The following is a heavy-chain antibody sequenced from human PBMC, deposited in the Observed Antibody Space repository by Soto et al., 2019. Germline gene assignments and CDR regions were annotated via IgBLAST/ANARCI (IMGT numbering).Heavy chain of an antibody. V-gene: IGHV1-18*01. J-gene: IGHJ5*01. CDR3: AYSANHRYFFDS. CDR1: GYTFTSYG. Sequence: QVQLVQSGAEVKKPGASVKVSCKASGYTFTSYGISWVRQAPGQGLEWMGWIRAYNGNTNYAQKLQGRVTITADESTSTVYMDLISLTSEDTAVYYCAYSANHRYFFDSWGQGTLVTVSS. D-gene: IGHD5-18*01. CDR2: IRAYNGNT.